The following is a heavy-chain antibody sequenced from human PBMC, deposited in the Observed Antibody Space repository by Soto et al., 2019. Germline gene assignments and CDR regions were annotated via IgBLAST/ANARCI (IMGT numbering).Heavy chain of an antibody. CDR2: IDTDGGGT. J-gene: IGHJ5*02. CDR1: GFTLGSHR. Sequence: DVPLVESGGGLVQPGGSLRVSCAASGFTLGSHRIHWVRQPPGKGLEWVSRIDTDGGGTSYADSVKGRFTISTDNAKNTLYLQMNGLRAEDTAVYYCATVFDLWGQGTLVTVSS. V-gene: IGHV3-74*01. CDR3: ATVFDL.